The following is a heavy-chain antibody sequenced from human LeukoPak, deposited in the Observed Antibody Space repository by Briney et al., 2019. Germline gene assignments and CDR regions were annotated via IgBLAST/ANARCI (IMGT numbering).Heavy chain of an antibody. J-gene: IGHJ5*02. CDR2: IYTSGST. CDR3: ARGLVGTTGEQNWFDP. D-gene: IGHD1-26*01. CDR1: AGSISSYY. V-gene: IGHV4-4*07. Sequence: SETLSLTCTVSAGSISSYYWSWLRQPAGKGLEWVGRIYTSGSTNYNPSLKSRVTISVDKSKNQFSLKLSSVTAADTAVYYCARGLVGTTGEQNWFDPWGQGTLVTVSS.